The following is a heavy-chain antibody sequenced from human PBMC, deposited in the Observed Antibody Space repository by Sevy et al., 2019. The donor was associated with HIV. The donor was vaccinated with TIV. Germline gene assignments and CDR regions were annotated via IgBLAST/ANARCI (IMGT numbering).Heavy chain of an antibody. CDR3: AREAGSTYYGLIDF. D-gene: IGHD1-26*01. CDR1: GYTFTDNY. CDR2: INPKSGGT. Sequence: ASVKVSCKASGYTFTDNYVHWVRQAPGQGLEWMGRINPKSGGTKYAQNFQGRFTMTRDTSISTAYMEVPRLRFDDTALYYCAREAGSTYYGLIDFWGQGSLVTVSS. V-gene: IGHV1-2*06. J-gene: IGHJ4*02.